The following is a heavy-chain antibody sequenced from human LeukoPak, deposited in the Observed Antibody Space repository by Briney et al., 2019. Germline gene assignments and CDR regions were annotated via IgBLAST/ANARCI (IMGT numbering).Heavy chain of an antibody. Sequence: PGGSLRLSCAASGFTFSSYEMNWVRQAPGKGLEWISYISSSGSTMYYADSVKGRFTISRDNAKNSLYLQMNSLRAEDTAIYYCASGSWYALDYGGQETLVTVSS. V-gene: IGHV3-48*03. D-gene: IGHD2-15*01. CDR1: GFTFSSYE. J-gene: IGHJ4*02. CDR3: ASGSWYALDY. CDR2: ISSSGSTM.